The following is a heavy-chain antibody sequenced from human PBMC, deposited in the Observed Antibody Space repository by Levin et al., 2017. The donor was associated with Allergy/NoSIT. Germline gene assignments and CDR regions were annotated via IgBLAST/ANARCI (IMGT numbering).Heavy chain of an antibody. V-gene: IGHV3-23*01. Sequence: HPGGSLRLSCAASGITFSSYGMNWVRQAPGKGLEWVSSIIASGTNTHYADSVKGRFTIARDNSKNTLYLQMNSLRAEDTAIYYCAKSRGDRTYSQIDYWGQGTLVAVSS. CDR1: GITFSSYG. CDR3: AKSRGDRTYSQIDY. CDR2: IIASGTNT. J-gene: IGHJ4*02. D-gene: IGHD3-10*01.